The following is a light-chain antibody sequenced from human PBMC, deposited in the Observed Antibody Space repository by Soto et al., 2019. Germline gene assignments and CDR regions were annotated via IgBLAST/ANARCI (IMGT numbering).Light chain of an antibody. CDR2: GAS. V-gene: IGKV3-15*01. Sequence: EIVMTQSPATLSVSPGERATLSCRASQSVSSNLAWYQQKPSQAPRLLIYGASTRATGIPARFSGSGSGTEFTLTISSLQSEDFAVYYCQLYNNWPPTWTFGQGTKVEIK. CDR1: QSVSSN. CDR3: QLYNNWPPTWT. J-gene: IGKJ1*01.